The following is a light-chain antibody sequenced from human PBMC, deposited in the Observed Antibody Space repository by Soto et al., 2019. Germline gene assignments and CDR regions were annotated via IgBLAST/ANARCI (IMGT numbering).Light chain of an antibody. CDR1: QSVSSY. Sequence: EIVLTQSPATLSLSPGERATLSCRASQSVSSYLAWYQQKPGQPPRLLIYDASNRATGIPARSSGSGSGTDFTLTISSLQSEDFAVYYCQQYNNWPWTFGQGTKVDIK. V-gene: IGKV3-11*01. CDR2: DAS. J-gene: IGKJ1*01. CDR3: QQYNNWPWT.